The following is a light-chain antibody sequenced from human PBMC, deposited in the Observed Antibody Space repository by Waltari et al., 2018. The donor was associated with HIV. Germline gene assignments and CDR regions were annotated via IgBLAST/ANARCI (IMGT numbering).Light chain of an antibody. Sequence: EIVLTQSPATLSLSPGERATLSCRADENIGIYLAWYQQRPGQAPRLVLYDASKRATGIPGRFSGSGSGTDFTLTISGLEPEDSAVYYCQQRSNWPPYTFGQGTSLEIK. J-gene: IGKJ2*01. CDR1: ENIGIY. CDR2: DAS. CDR3: QQRSNWPPYT. V-gene: IGKV3-11*01.